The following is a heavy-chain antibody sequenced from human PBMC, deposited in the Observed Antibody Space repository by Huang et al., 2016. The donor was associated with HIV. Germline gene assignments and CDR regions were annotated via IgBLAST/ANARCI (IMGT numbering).Heavy chain of an antibody. CDR1: GYTFSSYD. CDR3: ARGLLYYYDTSGFYQGFDY. D-gene: IGHD3-22*01. J-gene: IGHJ4*02. V-gene: IGHV1-8*03. Sequence: QVQLMQSGAEVKKHGASVKVSCKASGYTFSSYDINWVRQASGQGLEGRGLLDPNSGNTGYAQKFQGRVTITRDTAITTAYLELSSLGSEDTAVYYCARGLLYYYDTSGFYQGFDYWGQGTLVTVSS. CDR2: LDPNSGNT.